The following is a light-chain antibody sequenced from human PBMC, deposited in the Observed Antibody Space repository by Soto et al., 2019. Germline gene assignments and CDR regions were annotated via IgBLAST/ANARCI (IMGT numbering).Light chain of an antibody. CDR1: QSVSSSY. CDR2: GAS. CDR3: QQYGSLSWA. J-gene: IGKJ1*01. V-gene: IGKV3-20*01. Sequence: EIVLTQSPGTLSLSPGERATLSCRASQSVSSSYLGWYQQKPGQAPRLLIYGASNRATGIPDRFSGSGSGTDFTLTISRLEPEDFAVYYCQQYGSLSWAFGQGTRWIS.